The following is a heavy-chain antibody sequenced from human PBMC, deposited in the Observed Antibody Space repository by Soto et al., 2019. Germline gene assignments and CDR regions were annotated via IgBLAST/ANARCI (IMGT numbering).Heavy chain of an antibody. CDR1: GFIFATTA. CDR2: ISGSGVRT. CDR3: APVMGSDYDYVWGSLSFEH. J-gene: IGHJ4*02. V-gene: IGHV3-23*01. D-gene: IGHD3-16*01. Sequence: VQLLQSGGGLVQPGGSLRLSCEASGFIFATTAMGWVRQAPGKGLEWVSTISGSGVRTYYADSVKGRLTISRRNSKNTLFLQMNRLRADDTAVYFCAPVMGSDYDYVWGSLSFEHWGQGALVTVST.